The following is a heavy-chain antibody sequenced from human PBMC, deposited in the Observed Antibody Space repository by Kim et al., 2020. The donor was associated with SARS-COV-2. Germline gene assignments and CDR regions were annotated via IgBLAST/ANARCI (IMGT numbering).Heavy chain of an antibody. Sequence: SETLSLTCTVSGGSISSYYWSWIRQPPGKGLEWIGYIYYSGSTNYNHSLKSRVTISIDTSKNQFSLKLSTVTAADTAVYYCARGLHGGDFWSGDEPYYMDVWGKGTTVTVSS. CDR3: ARGLHGGDFWSGDEPYYMDV. CDR2: IYYSGST. D-gene: IGHD3-3*01. J-gene: IGHJ6*03. V-gene: IGHV4-59*01. CDR1: GGSISSYY.